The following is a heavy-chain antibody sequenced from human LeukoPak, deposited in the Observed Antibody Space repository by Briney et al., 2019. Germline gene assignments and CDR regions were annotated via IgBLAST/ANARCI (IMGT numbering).Heavy chain of an antibody. CDR3: AKDLDIVVVVAATPAWFDP. V-gene: IGHV3-23*01. D-gene: IGHD2-15*01. CDR1: GFTFSGYA. CDR2: ISGSGGST. Sequence: GGSLRLSCAASGFTFSGYAMSWVRQAPGKGLEWVSAISGSGGSTYYADSVKGRFTISRDNSKNTLYLQMNSLRAEDTAVYYCAKDLDIVVVVAATPAWFDPWGQGTLVTVSS. J-gene: IGHJ5*02.